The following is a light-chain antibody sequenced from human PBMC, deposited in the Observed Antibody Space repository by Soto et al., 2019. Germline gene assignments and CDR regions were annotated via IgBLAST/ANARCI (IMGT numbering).Light chain of an antibody. CDR2: QVS. J-gene: IGKJ4*01. CDR1: QSLVHSDGNTY. V-gene: IGKV2-30*02. CDR3: MQSTHSPLT. Sequence: DVVMTQSPLSLPVTLGQPASISCRSSQSLVHSDGNTYLNWLQQRPGQSPRRLFYQVSNRDSGVPDRFSGSGSGTDFTLEISRVEAEDVGVYFCMQSTHSPLTFCGGTKVE.